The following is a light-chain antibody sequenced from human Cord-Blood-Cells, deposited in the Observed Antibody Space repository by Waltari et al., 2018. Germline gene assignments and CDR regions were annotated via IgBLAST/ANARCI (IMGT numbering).Light chain of an antibody. Sequence: QSVLTQPPSASGTPGQRVNISCSGSSSNTGSNSVYWYQQLPGTAPKLPIYRNNQRPSGFPDRFSGSKSGTSASLAISGLRSEDEADYYCAAWDDSLSGPVFGGGTKLTVL. CDR1: SSNTGSNS. J-gene: IGLJ3*02. CDR2: RNN. V-gene: IGLV1-47*01. CDR3: AAWDDSLSGPV.